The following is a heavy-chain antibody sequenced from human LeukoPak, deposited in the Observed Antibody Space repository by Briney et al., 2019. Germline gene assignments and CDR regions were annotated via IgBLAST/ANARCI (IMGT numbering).Heavy chain of an antibody. CDR1: GGSISSYY. V-gene: IGHV4-4*07. J-gene: IGHJ3*02. CDR3: ARAPPPPYYYDSSGYYAGAFDI. Sequence: SETLSLTCTVSGGSISSYYWSWIRQPAGKGLEWIGRIYTSGSTNYNPSLKSRVTISVDTSKNQFSLKLSSVTAADTAVYYCARAPPPPYYYDSSGYYAGAFDIWGQGTMVTVSS. D-gene: IGHD3-22*01. CDR2: IYTSGST.